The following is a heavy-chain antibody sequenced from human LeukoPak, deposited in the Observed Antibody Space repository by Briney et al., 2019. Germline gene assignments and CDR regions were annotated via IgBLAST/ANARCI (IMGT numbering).Heavy chain of an antibody. CDR1: GITFSGAW. Sequence: GSLRLSCAASGITFSGAWMHWVRQAPGKGLVWVSRINDDGSFTKYANPVKGRFTISRDNAKNTLFLQMDSLTVEDTAVYYCARVSGPGMNEYYHLWGQGTLVTVSS. CDR3: ARVSGPGMNEYYHL. D-gene: IGHD3-10*01. CDR2: INDDGSFT. V-gene: IGHV3-74*01. J-gene: IGHJ1*01.